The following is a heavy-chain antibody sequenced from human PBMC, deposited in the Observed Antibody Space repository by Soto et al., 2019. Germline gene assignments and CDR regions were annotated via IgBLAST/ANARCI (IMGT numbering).Heavy chain of an antibody. CDR1: GFTFSDYG. CDR3: PKGTAVAYQWSAS. V-gene: IGHV3-30*18. D-gene: IGHD6-19*01. Sequence: QVELVESGGGVVQPGRSLRLSCEASGFTFSDYGMHWVRQAPGKGLEWVAAISHDGSDRYYADSVKSRFTISRDNSKNTLYLKMHSLKSEDTAIYYCPKGTAVAYQWSASWGQGTLVTVPS. CDR2: ISHDGSDR. J-gene: IGHJ5*01.